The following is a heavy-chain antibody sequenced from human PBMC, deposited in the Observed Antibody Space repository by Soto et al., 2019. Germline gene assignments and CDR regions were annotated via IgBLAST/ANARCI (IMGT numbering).Heavy chain of an antibody. CDR2: IYYSGST. J-gene: IGHJ6*03. CDR3: ARGDTGWQLVPYYYYYMDV. V-gene: IGHV4-31*03. Sequence: NPSETLSLTCTVSGGSISSGGYYWSWIRQHPGKGLEWIGYIYYSGSTYYNPSLKSRVTISVDTSKNQFSLKLSSVTAADTAVYYCARGDTGWQLVPYYYYYMDVWGKGTTVTVS. CDR1: GGSISSGGYY. D-gene: IGHD6-6*01.